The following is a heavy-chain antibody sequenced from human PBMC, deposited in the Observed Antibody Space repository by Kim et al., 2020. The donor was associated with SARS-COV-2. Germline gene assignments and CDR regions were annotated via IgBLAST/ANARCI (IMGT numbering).Heavy chain of an antibody. D-gene: IGHD3-9*01. V-gene: IGHV3-48*03. CDR2: ISSSGSTI. Sequence: GGSLILSCAASGFTFSSYEMNWVRQAPGKGLEWVSYISSSGSTIYYADSVKGRFTISRDNAKNSLYLQMNSLRAEDTAVYYCARVGGSAYDILTGYSIGGDYWGQGTLVTVSS. CDR1: GFTFSSYE. CDR3: ARVGGSAYDILTGYSIGGDY. J-gene: IGHJ4*02.